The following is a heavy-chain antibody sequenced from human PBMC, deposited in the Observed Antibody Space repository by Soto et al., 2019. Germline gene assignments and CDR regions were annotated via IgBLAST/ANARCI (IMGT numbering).Heavy chain of an antibody. V-gene: IGHV4-34*01. CDR1: GGSFSGYY. CDR2: INHGGST. D-gene: IGHD3-9*01. CDR3: ARGRFIGWVLRHFDTYVMDV. J-gene: IGHJ6*04. Sequence: SETLSLTCAVYGGSFSGYYWTWIRQFPGKGLEWIGEINHGGSTNHNPSLQSRVIISVDTSKNQFSLNLTSVTAADTAVYYCARGRFIGWVLRHFDTYVMDVWAKGTTVTVSS.